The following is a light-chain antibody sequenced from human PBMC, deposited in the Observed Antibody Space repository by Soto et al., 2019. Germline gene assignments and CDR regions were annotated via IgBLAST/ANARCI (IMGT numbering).Light chain of an antibody. CDR1: SSDVGGYNY. V-gene: IGLV2-14*01. CDR2: DVS. Sequence: QSVLTQPASVSGSPGQSITISCTGTSSDVGGYNYVSWYQQHPGKAPKLIIYDVSNRPSGVSDRFSGSKSGNTAYLTISGLQAEDEADYYCSSYTSSSTHVVFGGGTKVTVL. CDR3: SSYTSSSTHVV. J-gene: IGLJ2*01.